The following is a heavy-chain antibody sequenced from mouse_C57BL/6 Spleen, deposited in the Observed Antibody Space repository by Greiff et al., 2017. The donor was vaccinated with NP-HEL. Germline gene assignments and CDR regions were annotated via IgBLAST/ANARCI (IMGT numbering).Heavy chain of an antibody. D-gene: IGHD1-1*01. CDR2: IWTGGGT. CDR1: GFSLTSYA. Sequence: VQLQQSGPGLVAPSQSLSITCTVSGFSLTSYAISWVRQPPGKGLEWLGVIWTGGGTNYNSALKSRLSISKDNSKSQVFLKMNSLQTDDTARYYCARTIYYYGSRESYWYFDVWGTGTTVTVSS. CDR3: ARTIYYYGSRESYWYFDV. J-gene: IGHJ1*03. V-gene: IGHV2-9-1*01.